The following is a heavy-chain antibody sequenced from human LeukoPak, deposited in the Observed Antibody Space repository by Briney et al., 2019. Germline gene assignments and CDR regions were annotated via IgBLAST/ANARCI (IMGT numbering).Heavy chain of an antibody. Sequence: GESLKISCQGSGYSFTSYWIGWVRQAPGKGLEWVSSISSSSSYIYYADSVKGRFTISRDNAKNSLYLQMNSLRAEDTAVYYCAREMATAYAFDIWGQGTMVTVSS. CDR2: ISSSSSYI. J-gene: IGHJ3*02. V-gene: IGHV3-21*01. CDR1: GYSFTSYW. D-gene: IGHD5-24*01. CDR3: AREMATAYAFDI.